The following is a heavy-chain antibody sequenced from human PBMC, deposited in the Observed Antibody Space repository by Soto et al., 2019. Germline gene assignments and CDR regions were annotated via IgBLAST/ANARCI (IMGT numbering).Heavy chain of an antibody. J-gene: IGHJ5*02. Sequence: QVQLVQSGAEVKKPGASVKVSCKTSGYTFTSYSITWVRQAPGQGLEWMGRISAYNANTHYAQNLQGRVTMTTDTSTSTAYMELRSLRSDDTAVYYCARIHYTWFDPWGQGTLVTVSS. CDR1: GYTFTSYS. V-gene: IGHV1-18*04. CDR3: ARIHYTWFDP. CDR2: ISAYNANT.